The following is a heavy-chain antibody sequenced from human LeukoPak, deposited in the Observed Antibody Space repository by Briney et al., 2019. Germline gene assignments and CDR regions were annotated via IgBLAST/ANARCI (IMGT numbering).Heavy chain of an antibody. V-gene: IGHV5-51*01. Sequence: GESLKISCKASNYNFANYWIGWVRQLPGKGPEWMGIIYPAGSQTIYSPSFQGQVTISVDKSISTVYLQWSTLKASDTAMYYCARHNIAAAVNDAFDIWGQGTMVTVSS. CDR2: IYPAGSQT. CDR1: NYNFANYW. D-gene: IGHD6-13*01. J-gene: IGHJ3*02. CDR3: ARHNIAAAVNDAFDI.